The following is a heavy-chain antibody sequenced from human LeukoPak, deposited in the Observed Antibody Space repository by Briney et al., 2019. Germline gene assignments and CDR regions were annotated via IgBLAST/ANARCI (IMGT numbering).Heavy chain of an antibody. CDR3: ARGGIAAAGPDAFDI. Sequence: GGSLRLSCAASGFTFSSYGMHWVRQAPGKGLEWVAFIRYDGSNKYYADSVKGRFTISRDNSKNTLYLQMNSLRAEDTAVYYCARGGIAAAGPDAFDIWGQGTMVTVSS. CDR2: IRYDGSNK. J-gene: IGHJ3*02. D-gene: IGHD6-13*01. CDR1: GFTFSSYG. V-gene: IGHV3-30*02.